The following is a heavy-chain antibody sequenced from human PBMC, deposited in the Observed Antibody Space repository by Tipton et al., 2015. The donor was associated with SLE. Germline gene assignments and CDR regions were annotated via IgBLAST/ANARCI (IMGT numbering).Heavy chain of an antibody. CDR3: ARGTRSFDP. Sequence: PSFQGHVTISADKSISTAYLQWSSLKASDTAMYYCARGTRSFDPWGQGTLVTVSS. J-gene: IGHJ5*02. V-gene: IGHV5-10-1*01. D-gene: IGHD1-14*01.